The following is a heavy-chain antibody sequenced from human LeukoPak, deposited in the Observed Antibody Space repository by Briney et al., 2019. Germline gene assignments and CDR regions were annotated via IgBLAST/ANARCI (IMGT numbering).Heavy chain of an antibody. CDR2: ISSNGNIE. D-gene: IGHD2-15*01. J-gene: IGHJ6*02. V-gene: IGHV3-30-3*01. CDR1: GFTFSTYP. Sequence: GRSLRLSCAASGFTFSTYPMHWVRQAPVKGLEWVALISSNGNIEYYADSVKGRFTISRDNSKNTLYLQMNSLRPEDTALYYCTRVVVGAYFYYGMDVWGQGTTVTVSS. CDR3: TRVVVGAYFYYGMDV.